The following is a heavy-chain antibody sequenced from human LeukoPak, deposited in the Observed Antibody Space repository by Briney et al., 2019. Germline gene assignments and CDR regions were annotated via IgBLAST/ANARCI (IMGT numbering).Heavy chain of an antibody. D-gene: IGHD3-16*01. CDR2: ITWNSDSI. Sequence: GGSLRLSCAASGFIFDDYAMHWVRQAPGKGLEWVSGITWNSDSIGYADSVKGRFTISRDNAKNSLYLQMNSLRAEDMALYYCAKGGGGRLIYYYYMDVWGKGTTVTVSS. J-gene: IGHJ6*03. CDR1: GFIFDDYA. V-gene: IGHV3-9*03. CDR3: AKGGGGRLIYYYYMDV.